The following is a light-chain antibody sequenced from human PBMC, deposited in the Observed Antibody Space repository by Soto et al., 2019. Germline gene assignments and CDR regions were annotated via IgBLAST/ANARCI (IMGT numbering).Light chain of an antibody. Sequence: QSALTQPASVSGSPGQSITISCTGTSSDVGGYNYVSWYQHQPGKAPKLIIYDVTNRPSGVSNPFSGSKSGNTASLTFSGLQPVDEAHYYCISYTTSNTRQIVFGTGTKLTVL. J-gene: IGLJ1*01. V-gene: IGLV2-14*03. CDR1: SSDVGGYNY. CDR2: DVT. CDR3: ISYTTSNTRQIV.